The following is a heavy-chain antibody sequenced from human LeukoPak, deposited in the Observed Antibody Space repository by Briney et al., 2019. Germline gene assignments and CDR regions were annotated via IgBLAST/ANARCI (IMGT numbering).Heavy chain of an antibody. V-gene: IGHV1-69*01. CDR1: GFTFSSYA. D-gene: IGHD2-21*02. CDR3: ASPVTAIRFDRFDY. J-gene: IGHJ4*02. CDR2: IIPIFGTA. Sequence: GGSLILSCAASGFTFSSYAMHWVRQAPGQGLEWMGGIIPIFGTANYAQKFQGRVTITADESTSTAYMELSSLRSEDTAVYYCASPVTAIRFDRFDYWGQGTLVTVSS.